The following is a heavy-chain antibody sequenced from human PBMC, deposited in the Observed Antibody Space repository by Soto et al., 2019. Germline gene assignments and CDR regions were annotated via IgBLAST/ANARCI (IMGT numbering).Heavy chain of an antibody. V-gene: IGHV3-7*01. CDR1: GFTFSNYW. J-gene: IGHJ6*03. CDR2: IKYDGSEK. Sequence: EVQLVESGGGLVQPGGSLRLSCAASGFTFSNYWMSWVRQAPGKGLELVANIKYDGSEKYYVDSVKGRFTISRDNSKNTVYLQMGSLRPEDMAVYYCARRARPDFYYMDVWGKGTTVTVSS. CDR3: ARRARPDFYYMDV. D-gene: IGHD6-6*01.